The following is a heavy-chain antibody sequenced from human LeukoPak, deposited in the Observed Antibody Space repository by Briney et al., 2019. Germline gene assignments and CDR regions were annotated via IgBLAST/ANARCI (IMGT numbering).Heavy chain of an antibody. V-gene: IGHV3-23*03. J-gene: IGHJ4*02. Sequence: GGSLRLSCAASGFTFSRYAMSWVRQAPGKGLEWVSVIYGGGSTYYADSVKGRFTISRDTPKNTLYLQMNSLRVEDTAVYYCASWPVGWYGEDSWGQGTLVTVSS. D-gene: IGHD6-19*01. CDR1: GFTFSRYA. CDR3: ASWPVGWYGEDS. CDR2: IYGGGST.